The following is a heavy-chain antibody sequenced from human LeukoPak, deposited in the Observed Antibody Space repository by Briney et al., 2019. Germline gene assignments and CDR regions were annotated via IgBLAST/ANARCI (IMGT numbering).Heavy chain of an antibody. CDR3: TTGEGELLLAFDY. CDR1: GFTFSNAW. Sequence: GGSLRLSCAASGFTFSNAWMSWVRQAPGKGLEWVGRIKSKTDGGTTDYAAPVKGRFTISRDDSKNTLYLQMNSLKTEDTAVYYCTTGEGELLLAFDYWGQGTLVTVSS. D-gene: IGHD1-26*01. J-gene: IGHJ4*02. V-gene: IGHV3-15*01. CDR2: IKSKTDGGTT.